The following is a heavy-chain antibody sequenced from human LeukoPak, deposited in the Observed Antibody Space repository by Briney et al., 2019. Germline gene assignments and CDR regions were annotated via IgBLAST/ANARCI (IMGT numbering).Heavy chain of an antibody. V-gene: IGHV4-4*02. J-gene: IGHJ4*02. CDR3: ARGLRWQYFFDY. CDR1: GFTFSSYW. D-gene: IGHD4-23*01. CDR2: ISHSGST. Sequence: PGGSLRLSCAASGFTFSSYWMSWVRQAPGKGLGWIGYISHSGSTYSNPSLKSRVTISVDRSKNQFSLKLSSVTAADTAVYYCARGLRWQYFFDYWGQGTLVTVSS.